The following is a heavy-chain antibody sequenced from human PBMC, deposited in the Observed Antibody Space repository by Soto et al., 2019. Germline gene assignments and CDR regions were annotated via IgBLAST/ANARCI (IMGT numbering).Heavy chain of an antibody. V-gene: IGHV2-5*01. Sequence: QITLKESGPTLVKPTQTLTLTCTFSGFSLNTRAVGVGWIRQPPGKALEWLALINWNDDERYSPSLKDRLTITKDTSRNHVVLTMTNVDPVDTATYYCAHRHDLGGFDIWGQGTTVTVS. CDR1: GFSLNTRAVG. CDR3: AHRHDLGGFDI. D-gene: IGHD2-15*01. J-gene: IGHJ3*02. CDR2: INWNDDE.